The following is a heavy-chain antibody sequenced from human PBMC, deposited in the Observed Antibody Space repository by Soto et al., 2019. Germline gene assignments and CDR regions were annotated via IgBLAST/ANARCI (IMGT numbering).Heavy chain of an antibody. D-gene: IGHD6-25*01. J-gene: IGHJ4*02. CDR3: ASGSDYELDY. CDR1: GFTFSSYS. Sequence: PGWSLRLSCAASGFTFSSYSMNWVRQAPGKGLEWVSSISSSSSYIYYADSVKGRFTISRDNAKNSLYLQMNSLRAEDTAVYYCASGSDYELDYWGQGTLVTVSP. CDR2: ISSSSSYI. V-gene: IGHV3-21*01.